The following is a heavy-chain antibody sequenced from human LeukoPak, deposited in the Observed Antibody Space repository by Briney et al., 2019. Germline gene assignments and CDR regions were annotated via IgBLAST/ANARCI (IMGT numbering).Heavy chain of an antibody. CDR3: ARYSVSQYYFDY. Sequence: PSETLSLTCAVHGGSFSGYYWSWIRQPPGKGLEWIGEINHSGSTNYNPSLKSRVTISVDTSKNQFSLKLSSVTAADTAVYYCARYSVSQYYFDYWGQGTLVTVSS. D-gene: IGHD2-21*01. J-gene: IGHJ4*02. CDR1: GGSFSGYY. V-gene: IGHV4-34*01. CDR2: INHSGST.